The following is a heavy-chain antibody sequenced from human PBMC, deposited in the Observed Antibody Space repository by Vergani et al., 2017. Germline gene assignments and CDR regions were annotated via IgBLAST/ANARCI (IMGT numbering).Heavy chain of an antibody. D-gene: IGHD3-9*01. J-gene: IGHJ6*02. Sequence: QVQLVESGGGLVKPGGSLRLSCAASGFSFSDNYMSWVRPAPRKGLEWISYMSSGDSIYYADSVKGRFTVSRDNTKNTLYLQMSSLIAEDTAVYYCARETDTGSSVSYNYYAMDVWGQGTTVSVSS. CDR3: ARETDTGSSVSYNYYAMDV. V-gene: IGHV3-11*04. CDR1: GFSFSDNY. CDR2: MSSGDSI.